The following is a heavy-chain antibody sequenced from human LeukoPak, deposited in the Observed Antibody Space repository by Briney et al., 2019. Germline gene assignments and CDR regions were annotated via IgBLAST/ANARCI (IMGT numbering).Heavy chain of an antibody. CDR3: ARVAGSIAAAGTSDY. J-gene: IGHJ4*02. CDR1: GFTFSSYW. Sequence: GGSLRLSCAASGFTFSSYWMSWVRQAPGKGLEWVANIKQDGSEKYYVDSVKGRFTISRDNAKNSLYLQMNSLRAEDTAVYYCARVAGSIAAAGTSDYWGQGTLVTVSS. CDR2: IKQDGSEK. D-gene: IGHD6-13*01. V-gene: IGHV3-7*01.